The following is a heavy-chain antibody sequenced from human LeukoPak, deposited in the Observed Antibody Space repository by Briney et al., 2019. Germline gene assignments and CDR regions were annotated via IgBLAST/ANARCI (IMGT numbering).Heavy chain of an antibody. CDR3: TTDCSGGSCYSDY. J-gene: IGHJ4*02. CDR1: GFTFSSYW. D-gene: IGHD2-15*01. CDR2: IKSKPDGGTT. V-gene: IGHV3-15*01. Sequence: GGSLRLSCAASGFTFSSYWMSWVRQAPGEGLEWVGRIKSKPDGGTTDYAAPVKGRFTISRDDSKNTLYLQMNSLKAEDTAVYYCTTDCSGGSCYSDYWGQGTLVTVSS.